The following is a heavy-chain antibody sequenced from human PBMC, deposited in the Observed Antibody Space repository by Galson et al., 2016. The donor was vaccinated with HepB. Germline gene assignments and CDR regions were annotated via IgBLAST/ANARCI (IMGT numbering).Heavy chain of an antibody. J-gene: IGHJ4*02. D-gene: IGHD6-6*01. V-gene: IGHV1-46*01. CDR2: INPSAGGA. CDR1: GYTFTSYH. CDR3: PRYSVRGPGSSRIFDY. Sequence: SVKVSCKASGYTFTSYHIHWVRQAPGQGLEWMGIINPSAGGARYGQKFQDRVTMTRDTSTSTVYMELSSLRSEDTAVYYCPRYSVRGPGSSRIFDYWGQGTLVTVSS.